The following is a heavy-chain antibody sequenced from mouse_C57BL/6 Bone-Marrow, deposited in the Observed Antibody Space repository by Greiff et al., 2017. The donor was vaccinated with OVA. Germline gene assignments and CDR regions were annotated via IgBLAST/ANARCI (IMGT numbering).Heavy chain of an antibody. CDR1: GYTFTSYW. CDR3: ARSDYYGSSPRYFDV. D-gene: IGHD1-1*01. V-gene: IGHV1-53*01. J-gene: IGHJ1*03. Sequence: VQLQQPGTELVKPGASVKLSCKASGYTFTSYWMHWVKQWPGQGLEWIGNINPSNGGTNYNEKFKSKATLTVDKSSSTAYMQLSSLTSEDSAVYYCARSDYYGSSPRYFDVWGTGTTVTVSS. CDR2: INPSNGGT.